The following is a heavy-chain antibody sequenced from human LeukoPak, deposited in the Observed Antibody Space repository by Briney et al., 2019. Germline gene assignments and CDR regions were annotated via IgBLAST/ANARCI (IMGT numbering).Heavy chain of an antibody. CDR1: GFTFSDYS. V-gene: IGHV3-21*01. CDR3: ARPLLWFGESVLDV. CDR2: ISSSSSYI. D-gene: IGHD3-10*01. J-gene: IGHJ6*04. Sequence: KTGGSLRLSCAASGFTFSDYSMNWVRQAPGKGLEWVSSISSSSSYIYYADSVKGRFTISRDNAKNSLYLQMNSLRAEDTAVYYCARPLLWFGESVLDVWGKGTTVTVSS.